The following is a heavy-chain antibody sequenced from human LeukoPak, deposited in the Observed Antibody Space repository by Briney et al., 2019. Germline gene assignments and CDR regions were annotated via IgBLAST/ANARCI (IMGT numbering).Heavy chain of an antibody. CDR2: INHRGST. Sequence: SETLSLTCAVYGGSFSDYYWSWIRQPPGKGLEWIGEINHRGSTYYNPSLKSRVTISVDTSKNQFSLKLTSVTAADAAVYYCARGREGPRSRDWGQGTLVTVSS. CDR1: GGSFSDYY. CDR3: ARGREGPRSRD. D-gene: IGHD3-10*01. V-gene: IGHV4-34*01. J-gene: IGHJ4*02.